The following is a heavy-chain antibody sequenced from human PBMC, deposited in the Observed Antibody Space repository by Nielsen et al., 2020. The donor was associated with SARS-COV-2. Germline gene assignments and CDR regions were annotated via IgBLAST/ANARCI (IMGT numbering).Heavy chain of an antibody. Sequence: ASVKVSCKASGYTFTGHYMHRMRQAPGQGPEWLERVNPNSGATNYAQKFQGRVTLTRDASINTTYMELTRLTSDDTAVYYCARVRSSSGIWFDPWGQGTLVVVSS. D-gene: IGHD3-10*01. CDR2: VNPNSGAT. V-gene: IGHV1-2*06. J-gene: IGHJ5*02. CDR1: GYTFTGHY. CDR3: ARVRSSSGIWFDP.